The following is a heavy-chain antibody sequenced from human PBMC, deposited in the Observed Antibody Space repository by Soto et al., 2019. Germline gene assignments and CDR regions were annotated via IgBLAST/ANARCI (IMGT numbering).Heavy chain of an antibody. D-gene: IGHD5-18*01. V-gene: IGHV1-69*02. J-gene: IGHJ6*02. CDR1: GGTFSSYT. Sequence: QVQLVQSGAEVKKPGSSVKVSCKASGGTFSSYTISWVRQAPGQGLEWMGRIIPILGIANYAQKFQGRVTITADKSXXTXYTXLSSLRSEDTAVYYCARGHVDTAMVTGYYYYGMDVWGQGTTVTVSS. CDR2: IIPILGIA. CDR3: ARGHVDTAMVTGYYYYGMDV.